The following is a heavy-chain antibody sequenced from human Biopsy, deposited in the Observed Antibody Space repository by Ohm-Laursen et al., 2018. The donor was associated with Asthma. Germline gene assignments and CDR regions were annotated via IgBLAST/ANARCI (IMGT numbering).Heavy chain of an antibody. CDR1: GGSFSGYY. CDR3: ARAGQCSSTSCYNPGWFDP. D-gene: IGHD2-2*01. CDR2: INHSGST. J-gene: IGHJ5*02. V-gene: IGHV4-34*01. Sequence: PSDTLSLTWAVYGGSFSGYYWSWIRQPPGKGLEWIGEINHSGSTNYNPSLKSRVTISVDTSKNQFSLKLSSVTAADTAVYYCARAGQCSSTSCYNPGWFDPWGQGTLVTVSS.